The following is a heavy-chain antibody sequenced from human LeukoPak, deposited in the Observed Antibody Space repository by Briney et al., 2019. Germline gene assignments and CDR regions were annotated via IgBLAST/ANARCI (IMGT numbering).Heavy chain of an antibody. CDR1: GYTFTSYD. J-gene: IGHJ4*02. V-gene: IGHV1-8*03. CDR2: MNPNSGNT. CDR3: ARVVGSSWSDN. Sequence: ASVKVSCKASGYTFTSYDINWVRQATGQGIEWMGWMNPNSGNTGYAQKFQGRVTITRNTSISTAYMELSSLRSEDTAVYHCARVVGSSWSDNWGQGTLVTVSS. D-gene: IGHD6-13*01.